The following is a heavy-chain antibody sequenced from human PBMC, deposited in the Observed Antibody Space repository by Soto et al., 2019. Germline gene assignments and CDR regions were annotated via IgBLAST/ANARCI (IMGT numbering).Heavy chain of an antibody. CDR2: TYYRSKWYN. D-gene: IGHD6-13*01. CDR3: ARDTYSSSWLGDYYYYGMDV. J-gene: IGHJ6*02. CDR1: GDSVSSNSAA. V-gene: IGHV6-1*01. Sequence: SQTLSLTCXISGDSVSSNSAAWNWIRQSPSRGLEWLGRTYYRSKWYNDYAVSVKSRITINPDTSKNQFSLQLNSVTPEDTAVYYCARDTYSSSWLGDYYYYGMDVWGQGTTVTVSS.